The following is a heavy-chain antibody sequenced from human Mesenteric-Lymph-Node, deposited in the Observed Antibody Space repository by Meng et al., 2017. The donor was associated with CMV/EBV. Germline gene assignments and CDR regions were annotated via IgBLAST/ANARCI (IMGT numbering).Heavy chain of an antibody. CDR2: IYSDGAT. J-gene: IGHJ4*02. CDR3: AKGLLDYYYESSGPS. CDR1: GFTFRSYA. Sequence: GESLKISCAASGFTFRSYAMSWVRQAPGKGLEWVSVIYSDGATYYADSVRGRFTISRDNSKNTLYLQMNSLRAEDTAVYYCAKGLLDYYYESSGPSWGQETQVTVSS. D-gene: IGHD3-22*01. V-gene: IGHV3-66*02.